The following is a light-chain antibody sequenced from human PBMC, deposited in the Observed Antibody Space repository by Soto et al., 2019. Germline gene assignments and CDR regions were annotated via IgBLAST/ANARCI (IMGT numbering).Light chain of an antibody. CDR3: QQYGSTPWS. CDR2: DAS. Sequence: EIVLTQSPATLSLSPGERATLSCRASQSVSRYLAWYQQKPGQAPRLLIYDASNRATGIPARFSGSGSGTDFTLTISSLEPDDLAVYYCQQYGSTPWSFGQGTKVEIK. CDR1: QSVSRY. J-gene: IGKJ2*01. V-gene: IGKV3-11*01.